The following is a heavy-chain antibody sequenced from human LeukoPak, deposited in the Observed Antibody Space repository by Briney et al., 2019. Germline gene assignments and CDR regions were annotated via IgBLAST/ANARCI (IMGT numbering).Heavy chain of an antibody. Sequence: SVKVSCKASGGTFSSYAISWVRQAPGQGLEWMGGIIPIFGTANYAQKFQGRVTITADESTSTAYMELSSLRSEDTAVYYCARGRGWRSTEYLGAFDIWGQGTMVTVSS. J-gene: IGHJ3*02. V-gene: IGHV1-69*01. D-gene: IGHD2-2*01. CDR3: ARGRGWRSTEYLGAFDI. CDR2: IIPIFGTA. CDR1: GGTFSSYA.